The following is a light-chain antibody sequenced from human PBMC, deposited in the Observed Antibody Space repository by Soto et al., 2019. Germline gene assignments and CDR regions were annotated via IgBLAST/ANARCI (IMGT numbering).Light chain of an antibody. J-gene: IGLJ1*01. CDR2: DDA. CDR3: QVCESNSVFV. V-gene: IGLV3-21*02. Sequence: SYELAQPPSVSVAPGQTARITCGGNNIGSQSVHWYQQKPGQAPVLVVYDDADRPSGVPERFSGSKSGNMGTLTISRVEAGDEADYYCQVCESNSVFVFGIGTKVTV. CDR1: NIGSQS.